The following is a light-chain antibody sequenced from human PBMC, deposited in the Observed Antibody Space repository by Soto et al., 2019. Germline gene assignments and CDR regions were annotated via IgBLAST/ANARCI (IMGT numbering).Light chain of an antibody. V-gene: IGKV3-11*01. J-gene: IGKJ2*01. CDR2: DAS. Sequence: EIVLTQSPATLSLSPGERATLSCRASRSVSSYLAWYQQKPGQAPRLLIYDASNRATGIPARFSGGGSGTDFTLTISSREPEDFAVYYCQQRFNWPRFTFGQGTKLEIK. CDR1: RSVSSY. CDR3: QQRFNWPRFT.